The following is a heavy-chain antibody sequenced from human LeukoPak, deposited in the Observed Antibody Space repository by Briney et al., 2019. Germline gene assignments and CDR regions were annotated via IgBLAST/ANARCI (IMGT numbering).Heavy chain of an antibody. V-gene: IGHV4-39*07. CDR3: ARVANYGDTGWFDP. Sequence: SETLSLTCTVSGGSINNSSYYWGWIRQPPGKGLEWIGSIYYSGNTYYNPSLKSRVTISVDTSKNQFSLKLSSVTAADTAVYYCARVANYGDTGWFDPWGQGTLVTVSS. D-gene: IGHD4/OR15-4a*01. CDR2: IYYSGNT. CDR1: GGSINNSSYY. J-gene: IGHJ5*02.